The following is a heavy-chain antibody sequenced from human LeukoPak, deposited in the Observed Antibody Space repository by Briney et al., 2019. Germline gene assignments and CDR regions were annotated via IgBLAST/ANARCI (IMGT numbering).Heavy chain of an antibody. CDR1: GGSISSGSYY. J-gene: IGHJ6*03. CDR3: AREVPSYYYYMDV. CDR2: IYTSGST. Sequence: SETLSLTCTVSGGSISSGSYYWSWIRQPAGKGLEWIGRIYTSGSTNYNPSLKSRVPISVDTSKNQFSLKLSSVTAADTAVYYCAREVPSYYYYMDVWGKGTTVTVSS. V-gene: IGHV4-61*02.